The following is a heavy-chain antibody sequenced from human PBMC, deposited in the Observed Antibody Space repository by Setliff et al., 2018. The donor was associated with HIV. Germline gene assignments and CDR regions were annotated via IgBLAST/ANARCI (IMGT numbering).Heavy chain of an antibody. V-gene: IGHV4-39*07. D-gene: IGHD7-27*01. CDR3: ARDRRAGVYYYTDV. Sequence: PSETLSLTCTVSGGSISSSSYYWGWIRQPPGKGLEWIGSIYYSGNTYYNPSLKSRVTIYVDTSKNQFSLKLSSVTFDDTAMYYCARDRRAGVYYYTDVWGTGTTVTVSS. J-gene: IGHJ6*03. CDR2: IYYSGNT. CDR1: GGSISSSSYY.